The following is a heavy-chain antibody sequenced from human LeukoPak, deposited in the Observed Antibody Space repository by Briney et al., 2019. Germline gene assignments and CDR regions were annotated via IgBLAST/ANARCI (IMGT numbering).Heavy chain of an antibody. D-gene: IGHD1-26*01. J-gene: IGHJ3*02. CDR2: ISGSSRYI. CDR1: GFTFSNYS. Sequence: GGSLRLSCVASGFTFSNYSMNWVRQAPGKGLNWVSSISGSSRYIYYADSVKGRFTISRDNAKNSLYPQINSLRAEDTAVFYCARGRLVGPDAFDIWGQGTMVTVSS. CDR3: ARGRLVGPDAFDI. V-gene: IGHV3-21*01.